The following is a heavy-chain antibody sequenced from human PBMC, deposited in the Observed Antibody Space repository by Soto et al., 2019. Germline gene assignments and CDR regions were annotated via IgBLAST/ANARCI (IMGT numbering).Heavy chain of an antibody. Sequence: PXDSLKRNWRFSGYTFSSYWITLVLQLPGKGLEWMGRIDPSDSHSNYSPSFEGHVTISVDKSISTAYLQWSTLKASDSAIYYCARPTQGYCPTTSCLPMHYGMDVWGQGTTVTV. V-gene: IGHV5-10-1*01. CDR1: GYTFSSYW. D-gene: IGHD2-15*01. J-gene: IGHJ6*02. CDR2: IDPSDSHS. CDR3: ARPTQGYCPTTSCLPMHYGMDV.